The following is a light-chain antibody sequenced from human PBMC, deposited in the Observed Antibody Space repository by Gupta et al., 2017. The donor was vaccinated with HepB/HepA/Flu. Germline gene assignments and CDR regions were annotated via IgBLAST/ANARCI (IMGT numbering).Light chain of an antibody. V-gene: IGKV3-20*01. CDR3: QQYGSSPT. Sequence: VLTQSSGTLSLSPGERATLPCRASQCVSSSYLAWYQQKPGQAPRLLIYGASSRATGIPDRFSGSGSGTDFTLTISRLEPEDFAVYYCQQYGSSPTFGQGTKVEIK. J-gene: IGKJ1*01. CDR1: QCVSSSY. CDR2: GAS.